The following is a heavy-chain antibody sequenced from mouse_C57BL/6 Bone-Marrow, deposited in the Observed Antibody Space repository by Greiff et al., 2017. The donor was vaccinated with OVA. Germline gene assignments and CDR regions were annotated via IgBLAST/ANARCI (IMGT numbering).Heavy chain of an antibody. CDR1: GYTFTSYW. CDR3: ALGVTTVVADFDY. V-gene: IGHV1-55*01. D-gene: IGHD1-1*01. CDR2: IYPGSGST. Sequence: VQLQQSGAELVKPGASVKMSCKASGYTFTSYWITWVKQRPGQGLEWIGDIYPGSGSTNYNEKFKSKATLTVDTSSSTAYMQLSSLTSEDSAVYYCALGVTTVVADFDYWGQGTTLTVSS. J-gene: IGHJ2*01.